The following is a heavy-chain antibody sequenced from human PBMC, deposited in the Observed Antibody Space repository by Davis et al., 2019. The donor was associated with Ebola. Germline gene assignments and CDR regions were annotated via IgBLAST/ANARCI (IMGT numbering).Heavy chain of an antibody. Sequence: GESLKISCKNSGYGFTNYWIGWVRQMPGRGLEWMGIIYPYDSDTRYSPSFQGQVTISADKSISTAYLQWSSLKASDTAMYYCASTYSSSSIFVPSWFDPWGQGTLVTVSS. J-gene: IGHJ5*02. CDR2: IYPYDSDT. D-gene: IGHD6-6*01. V-gene: IGHV5-51*01. CDR3: ASTYSSSSIFVPSWFDP. CDR1: GYGFTNYW.